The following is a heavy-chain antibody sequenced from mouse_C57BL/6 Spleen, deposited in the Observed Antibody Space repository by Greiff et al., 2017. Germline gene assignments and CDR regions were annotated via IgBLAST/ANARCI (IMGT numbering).Heavy chain of an antibody. D-gene: IGHD6-1*01. Sequence: QVQLKQSGAELVRPGTSVKKSCKASGYTFTNYWIGWAKQRPGHGLEWIGDIYPGGGYTNYNEKFKGKATLTADKSSSTAYMQFSSLTSEDSAIYYCARSNQGYFDYWGQGTTLTVSS. CDR3: ARSNQGYFDY. J-gene: IGHJ2*01. CDR2: IYPGGGYT. CDR1: GYTFTNYW. V-gene: IGHV1-63*01.